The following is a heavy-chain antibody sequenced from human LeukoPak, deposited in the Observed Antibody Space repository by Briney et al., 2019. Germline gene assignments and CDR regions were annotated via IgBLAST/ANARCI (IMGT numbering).Heavy chain of an antibody. CDR1: GYSFTAYY. D-gene: IGHD3-9*01. CDR3: ARAGRGTSYYTVDF. Sequence: ASVTVSFKASGYSFTAYYIHWVRQAPGQGLEWMGRIHPNSGGTNYAQKFQGRVTMTRDTSISTVYMDLSRLRSDDTAVYYCARAGRGTSYYTVDFWGQGTLVTVSS. J-gene: IGHJ4*02. V-gene: IGHV1-2*06. CDR2: IHPNSGGT.